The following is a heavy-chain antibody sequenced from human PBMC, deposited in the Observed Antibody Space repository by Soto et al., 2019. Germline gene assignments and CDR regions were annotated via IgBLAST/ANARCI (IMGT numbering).Heavy chain of an antibody. Sequence: QVQLVESGGGVVQPGRSLRLSCAASGFTFSSYGMHWVRQAPGKGLEWVAVISYDGRNKYYADSMKGRFTISRDNSKNXXYLQRASLRGWATAVCYCANAPNIGWGWAINGFDPWGQGTPFTVSS. CDR2: ISYDGRNK. CDR1: GFTFSSYG. V-gene: IGHV3-30*18. D-gene: IGHD6-19*01. CDR3: ANAPNIGWGWAINGFDP. J-gene: IGHJ5*02.